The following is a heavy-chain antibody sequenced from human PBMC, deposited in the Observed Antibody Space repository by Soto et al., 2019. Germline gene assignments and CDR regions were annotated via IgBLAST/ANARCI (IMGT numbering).Heavy chain of an antibody. CDR3: AKWQGVLGATNGLDY. V-gene: IGHV3-30*18. CDR2: MSYDGSND. Sequence: QVQLVESGGGVVQPGTSLRLSCAASGFPFSTYGMHWVRQAPGRGLEWVAFMSYDGSNDYYADSVKGRFTIYRDNSKNTLYLQITSLRAEDTAVYYCAKWQGVLGATNGLDYWGQGTLVTVSS. J-gene: IGHJ4*02. D-gene: IGHD1-26*01. CDR1: GFPFSTYG.